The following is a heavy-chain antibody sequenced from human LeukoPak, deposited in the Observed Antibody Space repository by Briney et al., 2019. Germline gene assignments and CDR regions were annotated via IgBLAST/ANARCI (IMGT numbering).Heavy chain of an antibody. V-gene: IGHV3-53*01. CDR3: ARARGYNYGFDY. Sequence: GGSLRLSCAASGFTVSSNYMSRVRQAPGKGLEWVSIIYSDGSTYYADSVKGRFTISRDNSKNTLYLQMNSLRAEDTAVYYCARARGYNYGFDYWGQGTLVTVSS. CDR1: GFTVSSNY. CDR2: IYSDGST. D-gene: IGHD5-18*01. J-gene: IGHJ4*02.